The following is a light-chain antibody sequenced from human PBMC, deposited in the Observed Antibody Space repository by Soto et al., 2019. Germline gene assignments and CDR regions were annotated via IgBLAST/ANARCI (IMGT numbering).Light chain of an antibody. Sequence: EIVLTQSPATLSLSPGERATLSCRASQSVSNYLAWYQQKPGQAPRLLIYDASNRATGIPARFSGSGSGTDFTLTISTLEPEDFAVYSCQQHINRLSFGGGTNVEIK. J-gene: IGKJ4*01. V-gene: IGKV3-11*01. CDR1: QSVSNY. CDR2: DAS. CDR3: QQHINRLS.